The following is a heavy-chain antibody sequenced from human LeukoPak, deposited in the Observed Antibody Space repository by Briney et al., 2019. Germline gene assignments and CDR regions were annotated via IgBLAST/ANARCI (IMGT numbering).Heavy chain of an antibody. CDR3: AKENYDSSGYPYYFDY. CDR1: GFTFSTYA. CDR2: ITGSGGAT. D-gene: IGHD3-22*01. V-gene: IGHV3-23*01. Sequence: PGGSLRLSCAASGFTFSTYAVNWVRQAPGKGLEWVSAITGSGGATYYADSVKGRFTISRDNSKNTLYLQMNSLRAEDTAVYYCAKENYDSSGYPYYFDYWGQGTLVTVSS. J-gene: IGHJ4*02.